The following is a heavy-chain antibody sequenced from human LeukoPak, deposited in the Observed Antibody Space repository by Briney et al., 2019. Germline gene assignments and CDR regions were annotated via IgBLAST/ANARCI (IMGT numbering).Heavy chain of an antibody. V-gene: IGHV4-39*01. Sequence: PSETLSLTCTVSGGSISSTSYYWGWLRQPPGKGLEWIGSIYYSWNTYYNPSLKSRVTISVDTSKNHLSLKRSSVTAADTAVYYCATTSYYYDSPDYWGQGTLVTVSS. CDR1: GGSISSTSYY. D-gene: IGHD3-22*01. CDR3: ATTSYYYDSPDY. CDR2: IYYSWNT. J-gene: IGHJ4*02.